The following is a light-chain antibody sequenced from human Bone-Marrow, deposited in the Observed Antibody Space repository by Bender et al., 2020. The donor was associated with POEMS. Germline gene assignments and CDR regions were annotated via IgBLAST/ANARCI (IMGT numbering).Light chain of an antibody. J-gene: IGLJ1*01. CDR2: EVS. CDR1: SSDVGGSNF. Sequence: QSALTQPPSASGSPGQSVTISCTGTSSDVGGSNFVSWYQQHPGRAPQLLIYEVSERPSGVPDRFSGSKSGNTASLTISGLQAEDEADYYCSSYAGSYTHVFLTAARVTVL. V-gene: IGLV2-8*01. CDR3: SSYAGSYTHV.